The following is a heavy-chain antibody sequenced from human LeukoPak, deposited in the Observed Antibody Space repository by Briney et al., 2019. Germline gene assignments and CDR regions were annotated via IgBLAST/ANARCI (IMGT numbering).Heavy chain of an antibody. V-gene: IGHV3-30*03. Sequence: GGSLRLSCAASGFTFSSYGMHRVRQAPGKGLEWVAVISYDGSNKYYADSVKGRFTISRDNSKNTLYLQMNSLRAEDTAVYYCARDGDSSGYLHYYYYGMDVWGQGTTVTVSS. CDR3: ARDGDSSGYLHYYYYGMDV. J-gene: IGHJ6*02. CDR2: ISYDGSNK. CDR1: GFTFSSYG. D-gene: IGHD3-22*01.